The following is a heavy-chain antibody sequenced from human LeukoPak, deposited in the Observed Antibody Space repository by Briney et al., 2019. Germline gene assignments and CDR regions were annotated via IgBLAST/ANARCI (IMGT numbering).Heavy chain of an antibody. CDR3: CMGDSSGYNDY. D-gene: IGHD3-22*01. CDR1: GFTFSSNY. CDR2: IYSGGST. V-gene: IGHV3-53*01. Sequence: GRSLRLSCAASGFTFSSNYMSWVRQAPGKGLEWVSVIYSGGSTYYADSVKGRFTISRDNPKNTLYLQMNSLRAEDTAVYYCCMGDSSGYNDYWGQGTLVTVSS. J-gene: IGHJ4*02.